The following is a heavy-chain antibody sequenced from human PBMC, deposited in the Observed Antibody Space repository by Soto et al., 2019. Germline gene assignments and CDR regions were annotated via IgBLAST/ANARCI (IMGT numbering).Heavy chain of an antibody. V-gene: IGHV4-34*01. Sequence: SETLSLTCAVYGGSFSGYYWSWIRQPPWKGLEWIGEINHSGSTNYNPSLKSRVTISVDTSKNQFSLKLSSVTAADTAVYYCARVDDYVWGSYRRSFYGMDVWGQGTTVTVSS. J-gene: IGHJ6*02. D-gene: IGHD3-16*02. CDR1: GGSFSGYY. CDR3: ARVDDYVWGSYRRSFYGMDV. CDR2: INHSGST.